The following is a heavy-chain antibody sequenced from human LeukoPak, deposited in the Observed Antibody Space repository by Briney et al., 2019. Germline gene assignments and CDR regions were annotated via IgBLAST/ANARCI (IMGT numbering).Heavy chain of an antibody. CDR3: ARGIARGDFWSGYGRWPLHDYYYGMDV. CDR1: GGTFSSYA. D-gene: IGHD3-3*01. V-gene: IGHV1-69*05. CDR2: IIPIFGTA. Sequence: AASVKVSCKASGGTFSSYAISWVRQAPGQGLEWMGGIIPIFGTANYAQKLQGRVTITTDESTSTAYMELSSLRSEDTAVYYCARGIARGDFWSGYGRWPLHDYYYGMDVWGQGTTVTVSS. J-gene: IGHJ6*02.